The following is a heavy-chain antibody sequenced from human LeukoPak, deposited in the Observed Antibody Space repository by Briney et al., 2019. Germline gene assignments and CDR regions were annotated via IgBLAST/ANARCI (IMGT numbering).Heavy chain of an antibody. CDR1: GGSISNYY. D-gene: IGHD3-10*01. CDR2: IYYSGST. V-gene: IGHV4-59*07. CDR3: ARVATMVRGSNGMDV. J-gene: IGHJ6*04. Sequence: SDTLSLTCTVSGGSISNYYWPWIRQPPGKGLEWRGYIYYSGSTNYNPSLRSRATISVDTSKKQFSLKLSSVTAADTALYYCARVATMVRGSNGMDVWGKGTTVTVSS.